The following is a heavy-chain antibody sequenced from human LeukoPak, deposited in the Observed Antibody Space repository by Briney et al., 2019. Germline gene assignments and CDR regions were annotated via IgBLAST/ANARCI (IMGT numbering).Heavy chain of an antibody. CDR2: MNPSSGDT. V-gene: IGHV1-8*01. J-gene: IGHJ4*02. Sequence: ASAKVSCKASGYSFTSYDINWVRQATGQGPEWMGWMNPSSGDTAYAQRFQGRVTMARNTSISTAYLELSSLRSDDTAVYHCARTLYYSASGNHFGYWGQGTLVTVSS. CDR1: GYSFTSYD. CDR3: ARTLYYSASGNHFGY. D-gene: IGHD3-10*01.